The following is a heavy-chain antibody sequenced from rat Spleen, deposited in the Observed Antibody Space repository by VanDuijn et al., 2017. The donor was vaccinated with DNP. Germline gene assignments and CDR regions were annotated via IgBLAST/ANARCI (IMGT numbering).Heavy chain of an antibody. CDR3: VRWNSGHLDY. J-gene: IGHJ2*01. CDR2: IGSAAYAP. CDR1: GFTFSAYY. V-gene: IGHV5-22*01. D-gene: IGHD4-3*01. Sequence: EVQLVESGGGLVQPGRSLKLSCAASGFTFSAYYLAWVRQAPAKGLEGVAYIGSAAYAPYYGDSVKGRFTISRDNAKSTLYLQMNSLRSEDMATYYCVRWNSGHLDYWGQGVMVTVSS.